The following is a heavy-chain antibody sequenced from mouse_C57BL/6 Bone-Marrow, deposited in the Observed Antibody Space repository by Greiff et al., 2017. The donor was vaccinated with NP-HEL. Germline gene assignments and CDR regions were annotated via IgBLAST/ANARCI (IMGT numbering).Heavy chain of an antibody. D-gene: IGHD1-1*01. Sequence: EVMLVESGGDLVKPGGSLKLSCAASGFTFSSYGMSWVRQTPDKRLEWVATISSGGSYTYYPDSVKGRFTISRDNAKNTLYLQMSSLKSEDTAMYYCARFTTVVAGDYWGQGTTLTVSS. J-gene: IGHJ2*01. CDR1: GFTFSSYG. CDR2: ISSGGSYT. CDR3: ARFTTVVAGDY. V-gene: IGHV5-6*01.